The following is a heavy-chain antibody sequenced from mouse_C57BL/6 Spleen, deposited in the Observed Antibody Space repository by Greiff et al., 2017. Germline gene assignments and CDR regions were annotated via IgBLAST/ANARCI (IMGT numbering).Heavy chain of an antibody. CDR3: TRRYYGSPRDY. CDR1: GYTFTDYE. Sequence: QVQLQQSGAELVRPGASVTLSCKASGYTFTDYEMHWVKQTPVHGLEWIGAIDPETGGTAYNQKFQGKAILTADKSSSTAYMEPRSLTSEDSAVYYCTRRYYGSPRDYWGQGTTLTVSS. CDR2: IDPETGGT. V-gene: IGHV1-15*01. D-gene: IGHD1-1*01. J-gene: IGHJ2*01.